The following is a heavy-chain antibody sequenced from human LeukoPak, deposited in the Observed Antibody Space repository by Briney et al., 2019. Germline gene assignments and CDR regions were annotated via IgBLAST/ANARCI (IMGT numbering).Heavy chain of an antibody. CDR2: IYYSGST. Sequence: STSLSLTCTVSGGSISRSSYNWGWIRQPPGKGLEWIGSIYYSGSTYYNPSLKSRVTISVDTSKNQFSLKLSSVTAADTAVYYCARQLGYCSSTSCYADKVDYWGQGTLVTVSS. V-gene: IGHV4-39*01. J-gene: IGHJ4*02. CDR1: GGSISRSSYN. D-gene: IGHD2-2*01. CDR3: ARQLGYCSSTSCYADKVDY.